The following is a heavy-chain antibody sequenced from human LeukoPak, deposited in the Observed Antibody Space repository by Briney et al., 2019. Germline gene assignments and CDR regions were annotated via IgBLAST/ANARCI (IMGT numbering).Heavy chain of an antibody. CDR1: VFTFDDYG. CDR2: INWNGGST. CDR3: ARGWGLCSNQYYYYYYYMDV. Sequence: GGSLRLSCAASVFTFDDYGMSWVRQAPGKGLEWVSGINWNGGSTGYADSVKGRFTISRDNAKNSLYLQMNSLRAEDTALYYCARGWGLCSNQYYYYYYYMDVWGKGTTVTVSS. J-gene: IGHJ6*03. V-gene: IGHV3-20*04. D-gene: IGHD2-2*01.